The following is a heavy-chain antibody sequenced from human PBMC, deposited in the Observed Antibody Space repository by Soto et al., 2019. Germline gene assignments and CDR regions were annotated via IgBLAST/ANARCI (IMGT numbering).Heavy chain of an antibody. CDR2: FDPEDGET. CDR1: GYTLTELS. V-gene: IGHV1-24*01. CDR3: ATKGSQGRYYYDGMDV. J-gene: IGHJ6*02. D-gene: IGHD1-26*01. Sequence: QVQLVQSGAEVKKPGASVKVSCKVSGYTLTELSMHWVRQAPGKGLEWMGGFDPEDGETIYAQKYQGRVTMTEETSTDTAYMELSILRSEDTAVYYCATKGSQGRYYYDGMDVWGQGTTVTVSS.